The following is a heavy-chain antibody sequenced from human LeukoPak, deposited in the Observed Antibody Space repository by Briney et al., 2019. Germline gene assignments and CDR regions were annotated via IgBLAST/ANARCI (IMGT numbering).Heavy chain of an antibody. D-gene: IGHD6-19*01. J-gene: IGHJ6*02. CDR3: ARQIVAGTEYYYYYGMDV. CDR2: IHYSGST. CDR1: GGSISSDDYY. Sequence: PSETLSLTCTVSGGSISSDDYYWSWIRQHPGEGLEWIGYIHYSGSTYYNPSLKSRVTISVDTSKNQFSLKLSSVTAADTAVYYCARQIVAGTEYYYYYGMDVWGQGTTVTVSS. V-gene: IGHV4-30-4*08.